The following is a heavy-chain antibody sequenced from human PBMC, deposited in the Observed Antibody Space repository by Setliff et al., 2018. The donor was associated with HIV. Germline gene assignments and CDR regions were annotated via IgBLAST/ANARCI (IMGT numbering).Heavy chain of an antibody. CDR3: ARQDYYYDSSGYYRWWEPFSWYFDL. CDR2: INHSGST. J-gene: IGHJ2*01. CDR1: GGSFSGYY. Sequence: SQTLSLTCAVYGGSFSGYYWSWIRQPPGKGLEWIGEINHSGSTNYNPSLKSRVTISVDTSQNQFSLKLSSVTAADTAVYYCARQDYYYDSSGYYRWWEPFSWYFDLWGRGTLVTVSS. D-gene: IGHD3-22*01. V-gene: IGHV4-34*01.